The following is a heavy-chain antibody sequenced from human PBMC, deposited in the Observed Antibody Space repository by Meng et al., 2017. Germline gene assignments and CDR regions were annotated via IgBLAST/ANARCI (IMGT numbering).Heavy chain of an antibody. CDR2: INAGNGNT. CDR1: GYTFTSYA. CDR3: ARRFGVVIYDAFDI. D-gene: IGHD3-3*01. J-gene: IGHJ3*02. V-gene: IGHV1-3*01. Sequence: ASVKVSCKASGYTFTSYAMHWVRQAPGQRLKWMGWINAGNGNTKYSQKFQGRVTITRDTSASTAYMELSSLRSEDTGVYYCARRFGVVIYDAFDIWGQGTMVTVSS.